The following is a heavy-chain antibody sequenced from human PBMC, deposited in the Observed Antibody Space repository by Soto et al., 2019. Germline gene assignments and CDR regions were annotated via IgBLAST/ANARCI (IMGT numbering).Heavy chain of an antibody. D-gene: IGHD5-18*01. CDR2: IYYSGST. CDR3: ARRTGGYAYWYFDL. CDR1: GGSISSSSYY. Sequence: QLQLQESGPGLVKPSETLSLTCTVSGGSISSSSYYWGWIRQPPGKGLEWIGSIYYSGSTYYNPYLKSRVTISVDTSKNQFSLKLSSVTAADTAVYYCARRTGGYAYWYFDLWGRGTLVTVSS. J-gene: IGHJ2*01. V-gene: IGHV4-39*01.